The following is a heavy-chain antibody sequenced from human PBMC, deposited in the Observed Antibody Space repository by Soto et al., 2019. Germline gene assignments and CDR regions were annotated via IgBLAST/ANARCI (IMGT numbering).Heavy chain of an antibody. CDR1: GFTCSSYS. J-gene: IGHJ4*02. Sequence: EVQLVESGGGLVKPGGSLRLSCAASGFTCSSYSMNWVRQAPGKGLEWVSSISSSSSYIYYADSVKGRFTISRDNTKNSLYLQMSSLRAEDTAVYYCARSGATVPSDVDYWGQGTLVTVSS. CDR2: ISSSSSYI. CDR3: ARSGATVPSDVDY. V-gene: IGHV3-21*01. D-gene: IGHD1-26*01.